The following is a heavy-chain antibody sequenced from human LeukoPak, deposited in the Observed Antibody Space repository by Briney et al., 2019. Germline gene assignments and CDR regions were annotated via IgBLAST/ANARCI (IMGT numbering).Heavy chain of an antibody. Sequence: PSETLSLTCTVSGGSISSGGYYWSWIRQHPGKGLEWIGYIYYSGSTYYNPSLKSRVTISVDTSKNQFSLKLSSVTAADTAVHYCARHRSPRSYFSLRGQGTLVTVSS. CDR3: ARHRSPRSYFSL. CDR1: GGSISSGGYY. J-gene: IGHJ4*02. CDR2: IYYSGST. V-gene: IGHV4-31*03. D-gene: IGHD2/OR15-2a*01.